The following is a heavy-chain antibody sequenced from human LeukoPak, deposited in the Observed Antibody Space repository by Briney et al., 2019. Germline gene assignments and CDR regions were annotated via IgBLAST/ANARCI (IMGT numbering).Heavy chain of an antibody. D-gene: IGHD3-3*02. CDR2: INGDGDST. CDR1: GFTFCDYG. Sequence: GGSLRLSCAASGFTFCDYGMHWVRQAPGKGVEWVALINGDGDSTFYADSVEGRFTISRDNSRNSLYLQMNSLRSEDAALYYRTKDAFTWTNWFDPWGQGTLVTVSS. CDR3: TKDAFTWTNWFDP. V-gene: IGHV3-43*02. J-gene: IGHJ5*02.